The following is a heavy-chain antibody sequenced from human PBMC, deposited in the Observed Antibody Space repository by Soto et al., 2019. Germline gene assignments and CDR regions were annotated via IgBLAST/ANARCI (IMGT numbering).Heavy chain of an antibody. CDR1: GGTFGSYA. D-gene: IGHD2-15*01. CDR2: VIPIFGTP. J-gene: IGHJ4*02. V-gene: IGHV1-69*06. CDR3: ANIRWTISLQEEDAI. Sequence: QVQLVQSGAEVKKPGSSVKVSCKSSGGTFGSYAISWVRQAPGQGLEWMGGVIPIFGTPHYAQKFYGRVTITADIPTSTAYLELSSLKSADTAVYYCANIRWTISLQEEDAIWGQGTLVTVSS.